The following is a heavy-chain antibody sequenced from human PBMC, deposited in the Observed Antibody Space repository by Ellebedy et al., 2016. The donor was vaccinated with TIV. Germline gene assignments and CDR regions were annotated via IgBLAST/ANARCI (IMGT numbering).Heavy chain of an antibody. D-gene: IGHD2-2*01. J-gene: IGHJ6*02. Sequence: SVKVSXKASGGTFSSYAISWVRQAPGQGLEWMGGIIPIFGTANYAQKFQGRVTITADESTSTAYMELSSLRSEDTAVYYCARDGVLGDIVVVPAAMDGPGLGYYYYGMDVWGQGTTVTVSS. V-gene: IGHV1-69*13. CDR1: GGTFSSYA. CDR2: IIPIFGTA. CDR3: ARDGVLGDIVVVPAAMDGPGLGYYYYGMDV.